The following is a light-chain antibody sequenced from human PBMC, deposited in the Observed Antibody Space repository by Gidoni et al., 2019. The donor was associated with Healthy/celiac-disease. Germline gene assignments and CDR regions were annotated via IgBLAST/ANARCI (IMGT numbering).Light chain of an antibody. CDR2: AAS. CDR1: QGISNY. V-gene: IGKV1-27*01. J-gene: IGKJ4*01. CDR3: QKYNNAPLT. Sequence: DIQMPQSPSSLSASVGDRVTISRRTSQGISNYLSWYQQKPGKVPKLLIYAASTLQSGVPSRCGGSGSGTDFTLTISSLQAEYVATYYCQKYNNAPLTFGGGTKVEIK.